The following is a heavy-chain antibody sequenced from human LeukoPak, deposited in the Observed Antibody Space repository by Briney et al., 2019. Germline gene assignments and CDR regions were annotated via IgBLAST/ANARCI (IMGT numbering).Heavy chain of an antibody. V-gene: IGHV4-30-2*01. CDR1: GGSISSGGYS. CDR2: IYHSGST. CDR3: ARGGYDSSFGMDV. Sequence: SQTLSLTCAVSGGSISSGGYSWSWIRQPPGKGLEWIGYIYHSGSTYYNPSLKSRVTISVDRSKNQFSLKLSSVTAADMAVYYCARGGYDSSFGMDVWGKGTTVTVSS. D-gene: IGHD5-12*01. J-gene: IGHJ6*04.